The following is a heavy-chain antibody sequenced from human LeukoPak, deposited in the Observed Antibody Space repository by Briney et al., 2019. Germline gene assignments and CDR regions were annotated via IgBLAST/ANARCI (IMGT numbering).Heavy chain of an antibody. Sequence: ASVKVSCKASGYTFTSYGISWVRQAPGRGLEWMGWISGNNDNPNYGQKFQGRFTVTTDSSTSTAYMELRNLRFDDTAVYYCARDGTSTDDYWGQGTLVTVSS. CDR1: GYTFTSYG. CDR2: ISGNNDNP. CDR3: ARDGTSTDDY. D-gene: IGHD2-2*01. J-gene: IGHJ4*02. V-gene: IGHV1-18*01.